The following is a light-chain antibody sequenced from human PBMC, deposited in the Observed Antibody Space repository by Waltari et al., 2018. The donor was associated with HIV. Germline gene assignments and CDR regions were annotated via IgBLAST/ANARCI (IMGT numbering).Light chain of an antibody. CDR3: SSYTSSSTWV. V-gene: IGLV2-14*01. J-gene: IGLJ3*02. Sequence: QSALTQPASVSGSPGQSITISCTGTSSDVGGYNYVSSYQQHPGKAHKLMIYEVSNRHSWVSNRFSGSKSGNTASLTISGLQAEDEADYYCSSYTSSSTWVFGGGTKLTVL. CDR2: EVS. CDR1: SSDVGGYNY.